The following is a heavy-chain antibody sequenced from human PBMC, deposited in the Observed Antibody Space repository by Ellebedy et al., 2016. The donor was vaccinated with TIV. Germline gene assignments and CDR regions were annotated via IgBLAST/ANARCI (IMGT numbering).Heavy chain of an antibody. CDR3: GRLLSHHEYGDYVDY. CDR2: IYTDGSA. D-gene: IGHD4-17*01. Sequence: PSETLSLTCTVSGGSVSSYYWGWIRQPAGKGLEWIGRIYTDGSATYNPSLKSRVTMSPDTSKNQFSLRLTSVTAADTAVDYCGRLLSHHEYGDYVDYWGQGILVTVSS. J-gene: IGHJ4*02. V-gene: IGHV4-4*07. CDR1: GGSVSSYY.